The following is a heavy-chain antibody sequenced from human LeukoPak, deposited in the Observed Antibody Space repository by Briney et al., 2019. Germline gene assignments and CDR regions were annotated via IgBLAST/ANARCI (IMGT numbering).Heavy chain of an antibody. J-gene: IGHJ4*02. D-gene: IGHD3-3*01. CDR3: ASLYYDFWSGPPLDY. Sequence: GGSLRLSCTVSGFSVSDNSMSWVRQAPGKVLEWVSFIYSGTTHYSDSVKGRFTISRDNSKNTLYLQMNSLRAEDTAVYYCASLYYDFWSGPPLDYWGQGTLVTVSS. CDR1: GFSVSDNS. V-gene: IGHV3-53*01. CDR2: IYSGTT.